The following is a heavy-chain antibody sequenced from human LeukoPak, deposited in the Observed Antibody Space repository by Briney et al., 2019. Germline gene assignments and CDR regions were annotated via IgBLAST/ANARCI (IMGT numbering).Heavy chain of an antibody. D-gene: IGHD2-8*01. V-gene: IGHV3-23*01. CDR2: ISGSDGST. J-gene: IGHJ6*03. Sequence: PGGSLRLSCAASGFTFSSYAMSWVRQAPGEGLEWVSAISGSDGSTYYADSAKGRFTISRDNSKNTLYLQMNSLRAEDTAVYYCAKANGDYYYYYMDVWGKGTTVTLSS. CDR3: AKANGDYYYYYMDV. CDR1: GFTFSSYA.